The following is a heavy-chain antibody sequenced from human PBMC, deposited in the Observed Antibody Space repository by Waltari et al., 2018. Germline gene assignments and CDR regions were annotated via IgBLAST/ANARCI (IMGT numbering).Heavy chain of an antibody. CDR1: GGSISSGGYY. Sequence: QVQLQESGPGLVKPSQTLSLTCTVAGGSISSGGYYWSWIRQHPGKGLEWVCYIYYSVSTYYNPSLKSRITLSVDTSKNLFSLKLSSVTAADTAMYYCARENGDSSVDYWCQGTLVTVSS. J-gene: IGHJ4*02. V-gene: IGHV4-31*03. CDR3: ARENGDSSVDY. D-gene: IGHD6-19*01. CDR2: IYYSVST.